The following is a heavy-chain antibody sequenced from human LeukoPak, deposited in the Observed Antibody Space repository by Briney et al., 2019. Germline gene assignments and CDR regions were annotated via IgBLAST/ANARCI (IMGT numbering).Heavy chain of an antibody. CDR1: GYSFTSYW. Sequence: GESLKISCKGSGYSFTSYWIGWVRQMPGKGLEWIGIIYPGDSDTRYSPSFQGQVTISADKSISTAFLQWSSLQASDTAMYYCARSSAMTYNGPRDYWAQGTLVTVSS. J-gene: IGHJ4*02. CDR2: IYPGDSDT. D-gene: IGHD3-10*01. V-gene: IGHV5-51*01. CDR3: ARSSAMTYNGPRDY.